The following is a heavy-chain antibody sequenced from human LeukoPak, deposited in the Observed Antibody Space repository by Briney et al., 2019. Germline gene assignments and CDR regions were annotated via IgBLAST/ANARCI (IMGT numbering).Heavy chain of an antibody. CDR3: AKGGGEYGDYFNYYYYYYMDV. D-gene: IGHD4-17*01. CDR2: ISGSGDRT. CDR1: GFTFSSYG. J-gene: IGHJ6*03. V-gene: IGHV3-23*01. Sequence: GGSLRLSCGASGFTFSSYGMSWVRQAPGKGLEWVSTISGSGDRTYYADSVKGRFTISRDNSKNTLYLQMNSLRAEDTAVYYCAKGGGEYGDYFNYYYYYYMDVWGKGTTVTVSS.